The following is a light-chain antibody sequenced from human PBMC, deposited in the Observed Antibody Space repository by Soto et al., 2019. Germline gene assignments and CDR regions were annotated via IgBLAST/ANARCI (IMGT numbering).Light chain of an antibody. CDR2: DTT. CDR3: LLSYSGARV. V-gene: IGLV7-46*01. J-gene: IGLJ2*01. CDR1: TGAVTSSHY. Sequence: QAVVTQEPSLTVSPGGTVTLTCDSSTGAVTSSHYPYWFQQKPGQAPRTLIYDTTTKHSWTPARFSGSLLGGKAVLTLSAAQPDDEADYYCLLSYSGARVFGGGTKLTVL.